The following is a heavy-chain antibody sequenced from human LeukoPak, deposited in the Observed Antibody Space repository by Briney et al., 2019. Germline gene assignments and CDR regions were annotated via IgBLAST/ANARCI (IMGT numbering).Heavy chain of an antibody. CDR3: ARDMRMVAAAYYFHS. CDR2: IDPSGGGT. D-gene: IGHD6-13*01. V-gene: IGHV1-46*01. J-gene: IGHJ4*02. CDR1: GYTFTRYY. Sequence: ASVKVSCKASGYTFTRYYIHWVRQATGQGLEWMGIIDPSGGGTTYAQKFQGRVSMTRDTSTSTVYMELSRLRSEDTAVYYCARDMRMVAAAYYFHSWGQGTLVTVSS.